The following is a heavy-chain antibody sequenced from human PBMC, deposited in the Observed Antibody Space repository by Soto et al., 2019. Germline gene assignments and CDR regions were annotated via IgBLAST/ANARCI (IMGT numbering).Heavy chain of an antibody. Sequence: SETLSLTCTVSGGSTSSSTYSWGWIRQPPGKGLEWIGSIYNSGVDYNPSLKSRVTISVDTSKTQFSLRLTSVTAADTALYYCARHPTGFPNWLGPWGQGIMVT. CDR2: IYNSGV. CDR1: GGSTSSSTYS. V-gene: IGHV4-39*01. D-gene: IGHD2-15*01. CDR3: ARHPTGFPNWLGP. J-gene: IGHJ5*02.